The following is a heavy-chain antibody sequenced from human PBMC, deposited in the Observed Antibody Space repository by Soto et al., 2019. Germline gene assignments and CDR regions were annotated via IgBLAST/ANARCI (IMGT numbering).Heavy chain of an antibody. CDR2: IWYDGSNK. V-gene: IGHV3-33*01. CDR3: AREKKIAAAGLYYYYGMDV. D-gene: IGHD6-13*01. CDR1: GFTFSSYG. J-gene: IGHJ6*02. Sequence: GGSLRLSCAASGFTFSSYGMHWVRQAPGKGLEWVAVIWYDGSNKYYADSVKGRFTISRDNSKNTLYLQMNSLRAEDTAVYYCAREKKIAAAGLYYYYGMDVWGQGTTVTVSS.